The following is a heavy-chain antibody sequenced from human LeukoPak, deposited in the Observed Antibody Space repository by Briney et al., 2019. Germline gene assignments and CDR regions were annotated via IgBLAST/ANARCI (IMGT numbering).Heavy chain of an antibody. Sequence: SETLSLTCTVSGGSISGYFWTWIRQPPGKGLEWIGYIYYTGRTTYNASLKSRVTISMDTSKNQFSLKLSSVTAADTAVYYCARYHVLNRGVNWFDPWGQGTLVTVSS. D-gene: IGHD2-2*01. CDR3: ARYHVLNRGVNWFDP. CDR2: IYYTGRT. J-gene: IGHJ5*02. CDR1: GGSISGYF. V-gene: IGHV4-59*08.